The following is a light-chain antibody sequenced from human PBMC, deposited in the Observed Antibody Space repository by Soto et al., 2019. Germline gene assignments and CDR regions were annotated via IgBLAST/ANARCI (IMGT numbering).Light chain of an antibody. CDR3: QTWGTGIVV. CDR2: LNNDGSH. CDR1: SGHSSYV. J-gene: IGLJ2*01. Sequence: QPVLTQSPSASASLGASVKLTCTLSSGHSSYVIAWHQQQAEKGPRYLMKLNNDGSHSQGDGIPDRFSGSSSGAERYLTISSLQSEDEADYYCQTWGTGIVVFGGGTKLTVL. V-gene: IGLV4-69*01.